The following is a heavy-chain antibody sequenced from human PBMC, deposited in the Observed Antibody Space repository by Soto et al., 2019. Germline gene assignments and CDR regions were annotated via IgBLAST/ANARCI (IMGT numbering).Heavy chain of an antibody. Sequence: GGSLRLSCAASGFTFSTYWMNWVRQAPGKGLEWVANIKQDGSEKYYVDSVKGRFAISRDNAKDSLFLQMNNLRAEDTAVYYCVRDWSTFWGMDVWGQGTSVTVSS. J-gene: IGHJ6*02. CDR1: GFTFSTYW. V-gene: IGHV3-7*01. CDR3: VRDWSTFWGMDV. CDR2: IKQDGSEK.